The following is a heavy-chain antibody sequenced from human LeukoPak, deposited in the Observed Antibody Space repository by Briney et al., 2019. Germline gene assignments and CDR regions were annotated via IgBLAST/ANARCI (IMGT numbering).Heavy chain of an antibody. CDR1: GFTFSGYW. J-gene: IGHJ6*04. CDR2: IFSDGSTT. D-gene: IGHD3-3*01. V-gene: IGHV3-74*01. Sequence: GGSLRLSCAASGFTFSGYWMHWVRQAPGKGLVWVSRIFSDGSTTNYADSVKGRFTISRDNAKNTLYLQMNGLRAEDTAVYYCARAPNAMGDFRMDVWGKGTTVTVSS. CDR3: ARAPNAMGDFRMDV.